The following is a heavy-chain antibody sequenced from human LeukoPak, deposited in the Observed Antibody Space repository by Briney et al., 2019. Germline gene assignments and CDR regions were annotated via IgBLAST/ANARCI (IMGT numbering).Heavy chain of an antibody. V-gene: IGHV3-7*02. D-gene: IGHD1-26*01. Sequence: GGSLRLSCAASGFTISSYWMSWVRQAPGKGLEWVANIKQDGSEKYYVDSVKGRFTISRDNAKNTLYLQMNSLRAEDTAVYYCARGGIVGATRAFDIWGQGTMVTVSS. CDR1: GFTISSYW. CDR3: ARGGIVGATRAFDI. J-gene: IGHJ3*02. CDR2: IKQDGSEK.